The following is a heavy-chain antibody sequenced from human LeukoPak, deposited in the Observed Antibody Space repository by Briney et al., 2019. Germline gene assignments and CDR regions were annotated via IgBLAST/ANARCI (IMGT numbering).Heavy chain of an antibody. CDR2: ISRDGGTT. CDR1: GFTFSSYA. J-gene: IGHJ5*02. CDR3: VKVGDSGWYDK. Sequence: GGSLRLSCSASGFTFSSYAIHWVRQAPRKGLEYVSAISRDGGTTYYADSMKDRLIISRDNSKNTVYLQMSSLRGEDTAVYYCVKVGDSGWYDKWGQGTLVTVSS. V-gene: IGHV3-64D*09. D-gene: IGHD1-26*01.